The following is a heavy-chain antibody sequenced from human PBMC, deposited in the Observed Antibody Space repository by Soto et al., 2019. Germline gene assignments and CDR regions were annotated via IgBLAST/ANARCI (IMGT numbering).Heavy chain of an antibody. Sequence: QLQLQESGSGLVKPSQTLSLTCAVSGGSISSGGYSWSWIRQPPGKGLEWIGYIYHSGSTYYNPSPKSRVTISVDRSKNQFSLKLSSVTAADPAVYYCAAAGGLGAVAADYWGQGTLVTVSS. CDR3: AAAGGLGAVAADY. J-gene: IGHJ4*02. CDR2: IYHSGST. V-gene: IGHV4-30-2*01. D-gene: IGHD6-19*01. CDR1: GGSISSGGYS.